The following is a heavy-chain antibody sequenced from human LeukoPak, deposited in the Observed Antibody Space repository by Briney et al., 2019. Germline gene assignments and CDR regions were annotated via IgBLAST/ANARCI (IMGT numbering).Heavy chain of an antibody. V-gene: IGHV3-48*03. CDR2: TSDTGGAI. J-gene: IGHJ5*02. Sequence: GGSLRLSCAASGFAFSGYEMYWVRQAPGKGLEWISYTSDTGGAIHYADSVKGRFTISGDNAKNSLYLQMNSLRAEDTAVYYCAKDTSGWSLTWGQGTLVTVSS. D-gene: IGHD6-19*01. CDR3: AKDTSGWSLT. CDR1: GFAFSGYE.